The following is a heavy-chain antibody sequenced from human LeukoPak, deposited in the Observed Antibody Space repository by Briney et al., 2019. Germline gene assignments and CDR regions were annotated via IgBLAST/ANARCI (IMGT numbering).Heavy chain of an antibody. CDR3: AREPVQLAFDY. Sequence: GGSLRLSCAASGFTFSSYSMNWVRQAPGKGLEWVSSISSSSSYIYYADSVKGRFTISRDNAKNSLYLQMNSLRAEDTAVCYCAREPVQLAFDYWGQGTLVTVSS. J-gene: IGHJ4*02. CDR1: GFTFSSYS. V-gene: IGHV3-21*01. CDR2: ISSSSSYI. D-gene: IGHD6-13*01.